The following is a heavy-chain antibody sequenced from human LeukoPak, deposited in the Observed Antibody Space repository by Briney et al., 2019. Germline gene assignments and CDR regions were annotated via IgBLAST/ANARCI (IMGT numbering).Heavy chain of an antibody. CDR1: GFTFSSYS. CDR3: ARGGYYYGSGSPDAFDI. Sequence: GGSLRLSCAASGFTFSSYSMNWVRQAPGKGLEWVSYISSSSSTIYYADSVKGRFTISRDNAKNSLYLQMNSLRAEDTAVYYCARGGYYYGSGSPDAFDIWGQGTMVTVSS. D-gene: IGHD3-10*01. J-gene: IGHJ3*02. V-gene: IGHV3-48*04. CDR2: ISSSSSTI.